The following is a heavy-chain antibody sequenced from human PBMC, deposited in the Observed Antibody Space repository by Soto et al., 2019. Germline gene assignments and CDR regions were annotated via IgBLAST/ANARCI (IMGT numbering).Heavy chain of an antibody. D-gene: IGHD6-13*01. CDR1: GFTFSSYG. J-gene: IGHJ4*02. Sequence: PGGSLRLSCAASGFTFSSYGMHWVRQAPGKGLEWLAVISFDGNYKYHADSVKGRFTISRDNAKNTLYLQMNSLRAEDTAVYYCARGPFYGSSWGQGTLVTVSS. CDR2: ISFDGNYK. CDR3: ARGPFYGSS. V-gene: IGHV3-30*03.